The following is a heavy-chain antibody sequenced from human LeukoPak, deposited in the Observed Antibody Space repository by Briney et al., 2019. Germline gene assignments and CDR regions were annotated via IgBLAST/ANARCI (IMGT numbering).Heavy chain of an antibody. CDR3: ARDSDYYDSSGYYSLGYYYYGMDV. CDR1: GLTGSHNY. J-gene: IGHJ6*02. Sequence: GGSLRLSCAASGLTGSHNYVSWVRQAPGKGLEWVSAIHTSGDTCYADSVKGRFTISRDTSKNTLYLQMNSLRAEDTAVYYCARDSDYYDSSGYYSLGYYYYGMDVWGQGTTVTVSS. V-gene: IGHV3-53*01. CDR2: IHTSGDT. D-gene: IGHD3-22*01.